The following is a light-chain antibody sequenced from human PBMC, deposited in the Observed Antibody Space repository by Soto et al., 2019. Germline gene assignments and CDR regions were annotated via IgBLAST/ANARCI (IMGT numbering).Light chain of an antibody. CDR1: SSDVGGYNY. Sequence: QSALTQPASVSGSPGQSITISCTGTSSDVGGYNYVSWYLQHPGNAPKLIIFEVSNRPSGVSNRFSGSKSGNTASLTISGLQTEDEADYYCSSYTSSSTLVFGGGTKLTVL. CDR3: SSYTSSSTLV. V-gene: IGLV2-14*01. J-gene: IGLJ3*02. CDR2: EVS.